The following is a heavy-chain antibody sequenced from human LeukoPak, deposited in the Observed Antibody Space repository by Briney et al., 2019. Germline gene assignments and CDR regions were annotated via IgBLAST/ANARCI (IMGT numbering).Heavy chain of an antibody. J-gene: IGHJ4*02. CDR3: AKDPSGAGDY. CDR1: GFTFSSYA. V-gene: IGHV3-30*02. D-gene: IGHD3-10*01. CDR2: IRYDGSDK. Sequence: GRSLRLSCAASGFTFSSYAMHWVRQAPGKGLEWVAFIRYDGSDKYYVDSVKGRFTISRDNSKNTVDLQMNSLRVEDTAVYYCAKDPSGAGDYWSQGTLVTVAS.